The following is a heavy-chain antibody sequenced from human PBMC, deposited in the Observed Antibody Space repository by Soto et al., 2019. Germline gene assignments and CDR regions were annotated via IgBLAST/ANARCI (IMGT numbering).Heavy chain of an antibody. CDR2: ISSSSSYI. CDR3: ARGAVEVHYRAWYFDL. J-gene: IGHJ2*01. Sequence: EVQLVESGGGLVKPGGSLRLSCAASGFTFSSYSMNWVRQAPGKGLEWVSSISSSSSYIYYADSVKGRFTISRDNAKNSLYLQMNSLRAEDTAVYYCARGAVEVHYRAWYFDLWGRGTLVTVSS. CDR1: GFTFSSYS. V-gene: IGHV3-21*01. D-gene: IGHD4-4*01.